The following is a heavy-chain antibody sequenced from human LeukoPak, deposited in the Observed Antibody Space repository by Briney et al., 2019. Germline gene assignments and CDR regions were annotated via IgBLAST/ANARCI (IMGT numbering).Heavy chain of an antibody. V-gene: IGHV3-23*01. D-gene: IGHD5-24*01. CDR2: ISGSGGST. Sequence: PGGSLRLSCAASGFTFSTYAMSWVRRAPGKGLEWVSSISGSGGSTYYADSVKGRFTISRDTSKNTLYLQMNSLRAADTAVYYCVKSGYNRFDYWGQGALVTVSS. CDR1: GFTFSTYA. CDR3: VKSGYNRFDY. J-gene: IGHJ4*02.